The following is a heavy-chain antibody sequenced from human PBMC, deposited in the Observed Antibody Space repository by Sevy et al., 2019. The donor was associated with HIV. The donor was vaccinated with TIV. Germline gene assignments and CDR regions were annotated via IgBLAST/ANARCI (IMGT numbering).Heavy chain of an antibody. Sequence: GGSLRLSCAASGFTFSSYSMNWVRQAPGKGLEWVSSSSSSSSYIYYAHSVKGRFTISRDNAKNSLYLQMNSLGAEDKAVYYCTRHVLLWFGEIHDVFDIWGQGTMVTVSS. CDR3: TRHVLLWFGEIHDVFDI. CDR1: GFTFSSYS. CDR2: SSSSSSYI. V-gene: IGHV3-21*01. D-gene: IGHD3-10*01. J-gene: IGHJ3*02.